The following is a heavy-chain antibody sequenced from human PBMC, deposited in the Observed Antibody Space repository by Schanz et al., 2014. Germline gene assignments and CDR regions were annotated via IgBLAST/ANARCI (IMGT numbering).Heavy chain of an antibody. D-gene: IGHD3-10*01. CDR3: AKGRFRELSAFDI. J-gene: IGHJ3*02. V-gene: IGHV3-23*01. CDR2: ISGSGGST. Sequence: EVQLLESGGGLVQPGGSLRLSCAASGFTFSSYAMSWVRQAPGKGLEWVSAISGSGGSTYYADSVKGRFTISRDNSKDTLYLQMNNLRAEDTAVYYCAKGRFRELSAFDIWGQGTMVTVSS. CDR1: GFTFSSYA.